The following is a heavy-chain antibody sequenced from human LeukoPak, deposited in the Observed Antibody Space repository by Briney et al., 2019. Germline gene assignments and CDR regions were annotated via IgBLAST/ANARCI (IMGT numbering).Heavy chain of an antibody. CDR2: IYYSGST. CDR3: ARVPRGGYSYSNWFDP. Sequence: SETLSLTCTVSGGSISSYYWSWSRQPPGKGLKWIGYIYYSGSTNYNPSLKSRVTISVDTSKNQFSLKLSSVTAADTAVYYCARVPRGGYSYSNWFDPWGQGTLVTVSS. CDR1: GGSISSYY. J-gene: IGHJ5*02. D-gene: IGHD5-18*01. V-gene: IGHV4-59*01.